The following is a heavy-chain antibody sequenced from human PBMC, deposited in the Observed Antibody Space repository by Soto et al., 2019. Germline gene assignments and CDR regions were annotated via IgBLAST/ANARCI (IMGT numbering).Heavy chain of an antibody. CDR1: GFTFSSYS. V-gene: IGHV3-21*01. D-gene: IGHD3-10*01. J-gene: IGHJ4*02. Sequence: EVQLVESGGGLVKPGGSLRLSCAASGFTFSSYSMNWVRQAPGKGLEWVSSISSSSSYIYYADSVKGRFTISRDNAKNSLYLQMKSLRAEDTSVYYCGTMVRGVIHFDYWGQGTLVTVSS. CDR3: GTMVRGVIHFDY. CDR2: ISSSSSYI.